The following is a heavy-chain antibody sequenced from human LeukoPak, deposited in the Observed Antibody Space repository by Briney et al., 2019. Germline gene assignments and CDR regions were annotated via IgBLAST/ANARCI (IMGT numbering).Heavy chain of an antibody. CDR3: AREGSERDGYNFDY. V-gene: IGHV3-48*03. CDR2: ISSSGSTI. D-gene: IGHD5-24*01. CDR1: GFTFSSYE. J-gene: IGHJ4*02. Sequence: HPGGSLRLSCAASGFTFSSYEMNWVRQAPGKGLEWVSYISSSGSTIYYADPVKGRFTISRDNAKNSLSLQMNSLRLEDTAVYYCAREGSERDGYNFDYWGQGTLVTVSS.